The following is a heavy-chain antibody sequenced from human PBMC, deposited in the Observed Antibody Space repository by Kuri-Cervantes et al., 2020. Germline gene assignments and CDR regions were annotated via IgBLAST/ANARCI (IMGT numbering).Heavy chain of an antibody. CDR3: TSRLRFDP. CDR1: GFTFSNAW. J-gene: IGHJ5*02. V-gene: IGHV3-15*01. CDR2: IKSKTDGGTT. Sequence: GESLKISCAASGFTFSNAWMSWVRQAPGKGLEWVGRIKSKTDGGTTDYAAPVKGRFTISRDDSKNTLYLQMNSLKTEDTAVYHCTSRLRFDPWGQGTLVTVSS.